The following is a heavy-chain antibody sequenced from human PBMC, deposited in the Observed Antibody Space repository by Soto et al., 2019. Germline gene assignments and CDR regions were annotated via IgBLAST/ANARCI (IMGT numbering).Heavy chain of an antibody. Sequence: QVQLVQSGAEVKKPGSSVKVSCKASGGTFSSYAISWVRQAPGQGREWMGGIIPIFGTANYAQKFQGRVTITADESTSTAYMELSSLRSEDTAVYYCARGSATMVRGVMGWFDPWGQGTLVTVSS. V-gene: IGHV1-69*01. CDR3: ARGSATMVRGVMGWFDP. D-gene: IGHD3-10*01. CDR1: GGTFSSYA. J-gene: IGHJ5*02. CDR2: IIPIFGTA.